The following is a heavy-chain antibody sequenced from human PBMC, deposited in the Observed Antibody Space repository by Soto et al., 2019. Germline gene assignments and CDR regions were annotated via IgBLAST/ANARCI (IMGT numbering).Heavy chain of an antibody. CDR1: GGTFSSYA. D-gene: IGHD3-3*01. J-gene: IGHJ6*02. CDR2: IIPIFGTA. V-gene: IGHV1-69*06. CDR3: ARDPVSPDYDFWRGSSSYYYYHGMHV. Sequence: GASVKVSCKASGGTFSSYAISWVRQAPGQGLEWMGGIIPIFGTANYAQKFQGRVTITADKSTSTAYMELSSLSSEDTAVYYCARDPVSPDYDFWRGSSSYYYYHGMHVWGQGATVTVSS.